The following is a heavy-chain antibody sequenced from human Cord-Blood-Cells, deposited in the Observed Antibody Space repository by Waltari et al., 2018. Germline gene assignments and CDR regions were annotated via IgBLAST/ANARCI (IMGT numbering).Heavy chain of an antibody. CDR3: AKPSRGATIFDY. CDR1: GFTFSGYG. Sequence: QVQLVESGGGVVQPGRSLRLSCAASGFTFSGYGMPWVRQAPGKGREWVAVRSNDGSNKYYADSVKGRFTISRDNSKNTLYLQMNSLRAEDTAVYYCAKPSRGATIFDYWGQGTLVTVSS. D-gene: IGHD5-12*01. J-gene: IGHJ4*02. CDR2: RSNDGSNK. V-gene: IGHV3-30*18.